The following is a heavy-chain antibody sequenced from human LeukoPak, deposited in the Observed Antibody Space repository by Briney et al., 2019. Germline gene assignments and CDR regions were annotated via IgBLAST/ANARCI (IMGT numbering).Heavy chain of an antibody. CDR1: GYTFTGYY. CDR2: INLNSGGT. V-gene: IGHV1-2*02. J-gene: IGHJ6*02. CDR3: ARGNYGSGRRYGMDV. D-gene: IGHD3-10*01. Sequence: GSVKVSCKASGYTFTGYYMHWVRQAPGQGLEWMGWINLNSGGTNYAQKFQGRVTMTRDTSISTAYVELSRLRSDDTAVYYCARGNYGSGRRYGMDVWGQGTTVTVSS.